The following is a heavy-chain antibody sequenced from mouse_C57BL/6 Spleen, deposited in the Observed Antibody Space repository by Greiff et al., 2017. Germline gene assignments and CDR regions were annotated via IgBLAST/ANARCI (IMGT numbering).Heavy chain of an antibody. CDR3: ARAYDYDGGYAMDY. CDR1: GFSLTSYG. V-gene: IGHV2-6*03. J-gene: IGHJ4*01. CDR2: IWSDGST. Sequence: QVHVKQSGPGLVAPSQSLSITCTVSGFSLTSYGVHWVRQPPGKGLEWLVVIWSDGSTTYNSALKSRLSISKDNSKSQVFLKMNSLQTDDTAMYYCARAYDYDGGYAMDYWGQGTSVTVSS. D-gene: IGHD2-4*01.